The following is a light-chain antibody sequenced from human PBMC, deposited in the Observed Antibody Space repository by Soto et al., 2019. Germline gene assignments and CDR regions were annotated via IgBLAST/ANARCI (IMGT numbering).Light chain of an antibody. CDR2: DVS. V-gene: IGLV2-14*01. CDR1: SRDVGGYNY. J-gene: IGLJ1*01. Sequence: QPSPLSGSPGQSNAHSRPGTSRDVGGYNYVSWYQQHPGKAPKLMVYDVSNRPSGVSNRFSGSKSGNTASLTISGLQAEDEADYYCSSYTSSSTYVFGTGTKVTV. CDR3: SSYTSSSTYV.